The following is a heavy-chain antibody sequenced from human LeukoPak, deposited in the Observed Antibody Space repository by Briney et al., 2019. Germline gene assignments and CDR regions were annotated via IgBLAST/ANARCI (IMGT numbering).Heavy chain of an antibody. CDR2: ISPYNGNT. CDR3: ARDQVSSSSTIAY. Sequence: GASVKVSCKASGGTFSSYAISWVRRAPGQGLEWMAWISPYNGNTRYAQKFQGRVAMTTDTSTTTAYMELRGLRFNDTAVYYCARDQVSSSSTIAYWGQGTLVTVSS. J-gene: IGHJ4*02. CDR1: GGTFSSYA. V-gene: IGHV1-18*01. D-gene: IGHD6-6*01.